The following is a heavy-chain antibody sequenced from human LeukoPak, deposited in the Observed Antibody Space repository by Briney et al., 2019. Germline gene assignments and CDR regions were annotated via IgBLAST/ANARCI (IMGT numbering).Heavy chain of an antibody. J-gene: IGHJ1*01. CDR2: INTNTGNP. V-gene: IGHV7-4-1*02. Sequence: ASVTVSCKASGYTFTNYAMNWVRQAPGQGPEWMGWINTNTGNPTYAQGFTGRFVFSLDTSVTTAYLQISSLKAEDTAVYYCARAMDSAVGTWRNFQHWGQGTLVTVSS. D-gene: IGHD5-18*01. CDR1: GYTFTNYA. CDR3: ARAMDSAVGTWRNFQH.